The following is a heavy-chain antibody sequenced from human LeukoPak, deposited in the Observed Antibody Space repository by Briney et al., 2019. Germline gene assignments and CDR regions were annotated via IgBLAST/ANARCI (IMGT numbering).Heavy chain of an antibody. D-gene: IGHD3-10*01. V-gene: IGHV1-3*01. J-gene: IGHJ4*02. Sequence: ASVKVSCKASGYTFTSYAMHWVRQAPGQRLEWVGWINAGNGNTKYSQKFQGRVTITRDTSASTAYMELSSLRSEDTAVYYCARVRGFGELFFDYWGQGTLVTVSS. CDR3: ARVRGFGELFFDY. CDR1: GYTFTSYA. CDR2: INAGNGNT.